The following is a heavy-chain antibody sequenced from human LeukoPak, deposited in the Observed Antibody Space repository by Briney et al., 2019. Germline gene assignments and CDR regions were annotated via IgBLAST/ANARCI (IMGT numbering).Heavy chain of an antibody. V-gene: IGHV4-39*01. J-gene: IGHJ6*03. D-gene: IGHD2-15*01. Sequence: PSETLSLTCTVSGGSISSSSDYWGWIRQPPGKGLEWIGSIYYSGSTYYNPSLKSRVTISVDTSKNQFSLKLSSVTAADTAVYYCARRISWYYYYMDVWGKGTTVTVSS. CDR2: IYYSGST. CDR1: GGSISSSSDY. CDR3: ARRISWYYYYMDV.